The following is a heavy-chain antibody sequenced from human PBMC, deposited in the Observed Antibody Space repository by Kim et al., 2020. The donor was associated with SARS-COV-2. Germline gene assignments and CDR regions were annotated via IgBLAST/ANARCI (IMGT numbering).Heavy chain of an antibody. V-gene: IGHV4-31*02. Sequence: SLKSRVTISVDTSKNQFSLKLSSVTAADTAVYYCARDRSESGRRVGWFDPWGQGTLVTVSS. D-gene: IGHD6-25*01. CDR3: ARDRSESGRRVGWFDP. J-gene: IGHJ5*02.